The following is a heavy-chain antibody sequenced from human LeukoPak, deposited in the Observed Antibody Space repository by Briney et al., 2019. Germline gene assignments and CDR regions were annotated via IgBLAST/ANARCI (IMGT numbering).Heavy chain of an antibody. V-gene: IGHV3-9*01. CDR3: AKTTSTSRSGGYFQH. CDR1: GFTFDDYA. CDR2: VSWNSGSV. J-gene: IGHJ1*01. Sequence: PGGSLRLSCAASGFTFDDYAMHWVRQAPGKGLEWVSGVSWNSGSVAYADSVKGRFTVSRDSAKNSLYLQMNSLGAEDTALYYCAKTTSTSRSGGYFQHWGQGTLVTVSS. D-gene: IGHD2-2*01.